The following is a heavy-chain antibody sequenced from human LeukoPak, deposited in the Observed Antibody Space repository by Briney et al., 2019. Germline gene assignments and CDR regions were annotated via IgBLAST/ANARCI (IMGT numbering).Heavy chain of an antibody. CDR1: GFTFSSYA. J-gene: IGHJ4*02. D-gene: IGHD3-22*01. CDR2: ISGSGGST. CDR3: AKDSSGYDHYFDY. V-gene: IGHV3-23*01. Sequence: SGGSLRLSCAASGFTFSSYAMSWVRQAPGKGLEWVSAISGSGGSTYYADSVKGRFTISRDNSKNTLYLQMNSLRAEDTAVYYCAKDSSGYDHYFDYWGQGTLVTVSS.